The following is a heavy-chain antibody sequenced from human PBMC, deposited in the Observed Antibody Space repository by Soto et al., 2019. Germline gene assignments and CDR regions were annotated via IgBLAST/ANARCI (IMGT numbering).Heavy chain of an antibody. V-gene: IGHV5-51*01. D-gene: IGHD3-10*01. J-gene: IGHJ6*02. CDR1: GYSFTSYW. Sequence: GESLKISCKGSGYSFTSYWIGWVRQMPGKGLEWMGIIYPGDSDTRYSPSFQGQVTISADKSISTAYLQWSSLKASDTAMYYCARHQDGSGSYSHYYYYGMDVWGQGTTVTVSS. CDR3: ARHQDGSGSYSHYYYYGMDV. CDR2: IYPGDSDT.